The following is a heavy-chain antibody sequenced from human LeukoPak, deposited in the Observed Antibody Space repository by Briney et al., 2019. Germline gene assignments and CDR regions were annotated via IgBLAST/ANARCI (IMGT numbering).Heavy chain of an antibody. CDR1: GFTFSSYS. CDR3: ARDDFSAPELFDY. D-gene: IGHD3/OR15-3a*01. V-gene: IGHV3-21*01. CDR2: ISSSSSYI. J-gene: IGHJ4*02. Sequence: GGSLRLSCAASGFTFSSYSMNWVRQAPGKGLEWVSSISSSSSYIYYADSVKGRFTVSRDISKNTLYLQMDSLLPEDTAVYYCARDDFSAPELFDYWGQGILVTVSS.